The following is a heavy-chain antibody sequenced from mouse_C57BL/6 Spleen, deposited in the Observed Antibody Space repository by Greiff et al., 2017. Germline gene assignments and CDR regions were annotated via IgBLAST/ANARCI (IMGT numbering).Heavy chain of an antibody. CDR3: ARHGGTIRNYYAMDY. J-gene: IGHJ4*01. CDR1: GFTFSSYG. D-gene: IGHD2-12*01. V-gene: IGHV5-6*01. CDR2: ISSGGSYT. Sequence: EVQGVESGGDLVKPGGSLKLSCAASGFTFSSYGMSWVRQTPDKRLEWVATISSGGSYTYYPDSVKGRFTISRDNAKNTLYLQMSSLKSEDTAMYYCARHGGTIRNYYAMDYWGQGTSVTVSS.